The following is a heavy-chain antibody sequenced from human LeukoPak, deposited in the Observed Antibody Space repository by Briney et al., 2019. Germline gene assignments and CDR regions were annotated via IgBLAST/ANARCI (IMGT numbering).Heavy chain of an antibody. CDR2: ISYDGSNK. V-gene: IGHV3-30*18. CDR1: GFTSSSCG. Sequence: GGSLRLSCAVSGFTSSSCGKHWVRQAPGKGLEWVAVISYDGSNKYYADSVKGRFTISRDNSKNTLYLQMNSLRAEDTAVYYCAKVLGVATSHDWGQGTLVTVSS. D-gene: IGHD5-12*01. J-gene: IGHJ4*02. CDR3: AKVLGVATSHD.